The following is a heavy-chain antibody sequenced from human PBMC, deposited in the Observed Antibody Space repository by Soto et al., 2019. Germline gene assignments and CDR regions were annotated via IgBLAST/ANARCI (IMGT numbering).Heavy chain of an antibody. J-gene: IGHJ4*02. Sequence: VQLLESGGGVVQPGRSLRLSCAASGFTFSSYAMHWVRQAPGKGLEWVTVISYDGSNEYYVDSVKGRFTISSDNSKNTLYLQMNSLRAEDTAVYYCARASRWLQFNADYWGQGTLVTVSS. CDR1: GFTFSSYA. V-gene: IGHV3-30-3*01. D-gene: IGHD5-12*01. CDR2: ISYDGSNE. CDR3: ARASRWLQFNADY.